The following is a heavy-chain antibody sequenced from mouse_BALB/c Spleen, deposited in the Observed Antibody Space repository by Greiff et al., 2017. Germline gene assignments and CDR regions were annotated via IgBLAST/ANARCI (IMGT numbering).Heavy chain of an antibody. J-gene: IGHJ4*01. D-gene: IGHD2-3*01. Sequence: QVQLQQSGAELVRPGVSVKISCKGSGYTFTDYAMHWVKQSHAKSLEWIGVISTYYGDASYNQKFKGKATMTVDKSSSTAYMELARLTSEDSAIYYCARDGLLSGIMDYWGQGTSVTVSS. CDR1: GYTFTDYA. CDR3: ARDGLLSGIMDY. CDR2: ISTYYGDA. V-gene: IGHV1S137*01.